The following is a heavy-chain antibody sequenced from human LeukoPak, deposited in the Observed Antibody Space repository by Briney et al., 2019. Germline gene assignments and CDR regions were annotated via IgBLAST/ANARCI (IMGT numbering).Heavy chain of an antibody. Sequence: SETLSLTCAVYGGSFSGYYWSWIRQPPGKGLEWIGEINHSGSTNYNPSLKSRVTISVDTSKNQFSLKLSSVTAADTAVYYCARDLFGSRLTIFGVVIPDALDIWGQGTMVTVSS. D-gene: IGHD3-3*01. V-gene: IGHV4-34*01. CDR2: INHSGST. CDR3: ARDLFGSRLTIFGVVIPDALDI. J-gene: IGHJ3*02. CDR1: GGSFSGYY.